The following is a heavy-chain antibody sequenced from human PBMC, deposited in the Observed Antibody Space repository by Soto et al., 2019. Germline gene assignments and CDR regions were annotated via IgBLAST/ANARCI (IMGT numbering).Heavy chain of an antibody. V-gene: IGHV3-23*01. D-gene: IGHD6-19*01. CDR1: GFTFNNYA. CDR3: AKPPVTVAGMFDF. J-gene: IGHJ4*02. CDR2: IGGSGDIT. Sequence: VQLLESGGGSVQPGGSLRLSCAASGFTFNNYAMSWVRRAPGKGLEWVSAIGGSGDITYYADSVKGRFTISRDNSKNTLYLQMNSLRADDTAVYYCAKPPVTVAGMFDFWGQGTLVTVSS.